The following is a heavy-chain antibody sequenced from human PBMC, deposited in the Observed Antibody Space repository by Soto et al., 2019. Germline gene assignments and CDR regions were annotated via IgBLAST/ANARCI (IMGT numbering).Heavy chain of an antibody. V-gene: IGHV1-3*01. D-gene: IGHD1-26*01. Sequence: ASVKVSCKASGYIFTAYRIHWVRQAPGQRLEWMGWINAGDGNTKYSQKFQDRVTITRDTSASTAYMELSSLRSEDTAVYYCAKSGGNNPSPREDWLDSWGQGTLVTVSS. CDR2: INAGDGNT. CDR1: GYIFTAYR. J-gene: IGHJ5*01. CDR3: AKSGGNNPSPREDWLDS.